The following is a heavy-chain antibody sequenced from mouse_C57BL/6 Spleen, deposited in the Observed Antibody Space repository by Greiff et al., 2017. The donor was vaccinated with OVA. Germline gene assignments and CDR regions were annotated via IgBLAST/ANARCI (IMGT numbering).Heavy chain of an antibody. CDR3: ARQVPYYYGSSSGFAY. V-gene: IGHV5-9*01. J-gene: IGHJ3*01. D-gene: IGHD1-1*01. CDR1: GFTFSSYT. Sequence: EVKVVESGGGLVKPGGSLKLSCAASGFTFSSYTMSWVRQTPEKRLEWVATISGGGGNTYYPDSVKGRFTISRDNAKNTLYLQMSSLRSEDTALYYGARQVPYYYGSSSGFAYWGQGTLVTVSA. CDR2: ISGGGGNT.